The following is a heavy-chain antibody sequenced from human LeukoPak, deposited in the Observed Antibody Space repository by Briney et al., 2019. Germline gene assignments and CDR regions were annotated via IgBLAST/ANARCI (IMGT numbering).Heavy chain of an antibody. CDR1: GGSFSGYY. CDR2: INHRGGT. J-gene: IGHJ6*02. D-gene: IGHD3-9*01. Sequence: SKTLSLTCGVYGGSFSGYYWNWIRQPRGMGLEWIGEINHRGGTGYNPSLKSRVTMSVDTSKNVFSLKLTSVTAADTAVYYCARFHDILTGYYGMDVWGQGTTVTVSS. V-gene: IGHV4-34*01. CDR3: ARFHDILTGYYGMDV.